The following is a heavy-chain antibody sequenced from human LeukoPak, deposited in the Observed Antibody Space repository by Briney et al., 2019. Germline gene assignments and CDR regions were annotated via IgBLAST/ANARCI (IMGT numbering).Heavy chain of an antibody. CDR3: ARDPPRHYDFWGGYAFFDY. CDR1: GFTFSTYW. Sequence: GGSLRLSRAASGFTFSTYWMSWVRQAPGKGLEWVANIKQDGSEKYYVDSVKGRFTISRDNAQNSLYLQMNSLRAEDTAVYYCARDPPRHYDFWGGYAFFDYWGQGTLVTVSS. J-gene: IGHJ4*02. D-gene: IGHD3-3*01. V-gene: IGHV3-7*01. CDR2: IKQDGSEK.